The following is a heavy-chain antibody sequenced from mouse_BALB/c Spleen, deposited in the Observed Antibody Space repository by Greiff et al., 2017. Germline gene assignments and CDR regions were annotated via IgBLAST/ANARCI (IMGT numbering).Heavy chain of an antibody. D-gene: IGHD1-1*01. J-gene: IGHJ2*01. Sequence: EVQLQQSGAELVRPGASVKLSCTASGFNIKDYYMHWVKQRPEQGLEWIGWIDPENGDTEYAPKFQGKATMTADTSSNTAYLQLSSLTSEDTAVYYCNALYYGSSYDYWGQGTTLTVSS. V-gene: IGHV14-4*02. CDR1: GFNIKDYY. CDR2: IDPENGDT. CDR3: NALYYGSSYDY.